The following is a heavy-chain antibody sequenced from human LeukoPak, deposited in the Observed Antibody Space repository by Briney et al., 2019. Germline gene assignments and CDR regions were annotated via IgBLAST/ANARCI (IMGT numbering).Heavy chain of an antibody. CDR2: IYYSGST. J-gene: IGHJ4*02. Sequence: SETLSLTCTVSGGSISSSSYYWGWIRQPPGKGLEWIGSIYYSGSTYYNPSLKSRVTMSVDTSKNQFSLKLSSVTAADTAVYYCASYREDGYNLDYWGQGTLVTVSS. CDR1: GGSISSSSYY. D-gene: IGHD5-24*01. V-gene: IGHV4-39*01. CDR3: ASYREDGYNLDY.